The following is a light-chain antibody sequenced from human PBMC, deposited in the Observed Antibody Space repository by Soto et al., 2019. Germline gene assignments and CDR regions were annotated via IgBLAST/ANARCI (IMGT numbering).Light chain of an antibody. CDR2: DGS. V-gene: IGKV3D-20*01. Sequence: EIVLTQSPATLSLSPGDRATLSCGASQSVRSSYVAWYQQKAGLAPRLLIYDGSSRASGIPDRSSGSGSGTDFTLTIGRLEPEDFALYYCQQYDNSAPLSFGGGTKV. J-gene: IGKJ4*01. CDR3: QQYDNSAPLS. CDR1: QSVRSSY.